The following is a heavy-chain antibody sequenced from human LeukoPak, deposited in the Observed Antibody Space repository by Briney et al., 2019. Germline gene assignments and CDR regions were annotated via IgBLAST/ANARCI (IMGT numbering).Heavy chain of an antibody. CDR2: INHSGST. Sequence: SETLSLTCAVYGGSFSGYYWSWIRQPPGKGLEWVGEINHSGSTNYNPSLKSRVTISVDTSKNQFSLKLSSVTAADTAVYYCARGYYYDSSGSPAGWFDPWGQGTLVTVSS. J-gene: IGHJ5*02. D-gene: IGHD3-22*01. CDR1: GGSFSGYY. CDR3: ARGYYYDSSGSPAGWFDP. V-gene: IGHV4-34*01.